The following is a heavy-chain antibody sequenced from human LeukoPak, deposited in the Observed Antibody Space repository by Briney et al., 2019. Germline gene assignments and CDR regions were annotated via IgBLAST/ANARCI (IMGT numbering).Heavy chain of an antibody. D-gene: IGHD2-2*01. J-gene: IGHJ4*02. V-gene: IGHV3-23*01. CDR1: GFTFSSYA. CDR3: AKCVVVPAAIFLAPGFFDY. Sequence: GGSLRLSCAAPGFTFSSYAMSWVRQAPGKGLEWVSAISGSGGSTYYADSVKGRFTISRDNSKNTLYLQMNSLRAEDTAVYYCAKCVVVPAAIFLAPGFFDYWGQGTLVTVSS. CDR2: ISGSGGST.